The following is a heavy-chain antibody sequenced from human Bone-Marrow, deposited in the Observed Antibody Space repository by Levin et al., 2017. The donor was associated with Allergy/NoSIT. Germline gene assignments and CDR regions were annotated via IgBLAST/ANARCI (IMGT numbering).Heavy chain of an antibody. D-gene: IGHD1-26*01. J-gene: IGHJ4*02. Sequence: GESLKISCTASGFNFGSYSINWVRQAPGKGLEWVSVISRTSRYIYYADSVKGRFTISRDNAKNSLFLQMNSLRAEDTAVYYCARDLSGTYPYYFDQWGQGTLVTVSS. V-gene: IGHV3-21*01. CDR2: ISRTSRYI. CDR1: GFNFGSYS. CDR3: ARDLSGTYPYYFDQ.